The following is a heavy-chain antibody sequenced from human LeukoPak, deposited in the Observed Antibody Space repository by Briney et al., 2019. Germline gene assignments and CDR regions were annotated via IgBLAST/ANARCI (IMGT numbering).Heavy chain of an antibody. V-gene: IGHV3-74*01. Sequence: GGSLRLSCAASGVTCSNDRAHCFRQAPGKGLVWVSRINPDGSTINYADSVKGRFTISRDNTKNTLYLQMNSLRAEDTAVYYCATARHYRFDYWGQGTLVTVSS. J-gene: IGHJ4*02. D-gene: IGHD1-26*01. CDR2: INPDGSTI. CDR3: ATARHYRFDY. CDR1: GVTCSNDR.